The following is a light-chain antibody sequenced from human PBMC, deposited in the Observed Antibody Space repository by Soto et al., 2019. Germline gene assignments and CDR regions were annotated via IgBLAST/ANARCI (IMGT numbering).Light chain of an antibody. CDR3: QSYDSSLSGYVV. Sequence: QSVLTQPPSVSGAPGQRVTISCTGSSSNIGAGYDVHWYQQLPGTPPKLLISGNSNRPSGVPDRISGSKSGTSASLAITGLQAEDEADYYCQSYDSSLSGYVVFGGGTKLTVL. J-gene: IGLJ2*01. CDR2: GNS. V-gene: IGLV1-40*01. CDR1: SSNIGAGYD.